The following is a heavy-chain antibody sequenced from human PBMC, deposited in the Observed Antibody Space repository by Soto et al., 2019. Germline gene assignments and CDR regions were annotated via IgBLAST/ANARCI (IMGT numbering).Heavy chain of an antibody. CDR3: AKDKILPATIYGGAYNCFDP. Sequence: ASLKVSCQAYGYTLPHLFFHPPRQGPGQGGEGMGWINPNSGATNYAQKFQGRVTMTRDTSVNTAYMELSRLRSDDTAVYYCAKDKILPATIYGGAYNCFDPWGQGTLVTVSS. J-gene: IGHJ5*02. CDR2: INPNSGAT. D-gene: IGHD5-12*01. V-gene: IGHV1-2*02. CDR1: GYTLPHLF.